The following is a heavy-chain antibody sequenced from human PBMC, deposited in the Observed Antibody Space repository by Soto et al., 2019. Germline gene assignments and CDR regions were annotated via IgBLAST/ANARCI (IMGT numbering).Heavy chain of an antibody. CDR1: GGTFSSYA. CDR2: IIPIFGTA. V-gene: IGHV1-69*13. D-gene: IGHD2-15*01. J-gene: IGHJ6*02. CDR3: ASSPEGYCSGGSCYSPRYYYGMDV. Sequence: SVKVSCKASGGTFSSYAISWVRQAPGQGLEWMGGIIPIFGTANYAQKFQGRVTITADESTSTAYMELSSLRSEDTAVYYCASSPEGYCSGGSCYSPRYYYGMDVWGQGTTVTVSS.